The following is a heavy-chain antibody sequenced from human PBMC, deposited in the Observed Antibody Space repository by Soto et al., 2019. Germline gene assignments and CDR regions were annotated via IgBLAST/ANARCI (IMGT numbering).Heavy chain of an antibody. J-gene: IGHJ6*02. CDR1: GFTLSSYA. Sequence: GSLRLSCAASGFTLSSYAMSWVRQAPGKGLEWVSAISGSGGSTYYADSVKGRFTISRDNSKNTLYLQMNSLRAEDTAVYYCAKDFYSAARYCSSTSCHYYYGMDVWGQGTTVTVSS. CDR2: ISGSGGST. V-gene: IGHV3-23*01. D-gene: IGHD2-2*01. CDR3: AKDFYSAARYCSSTSCHYYYGMDV.